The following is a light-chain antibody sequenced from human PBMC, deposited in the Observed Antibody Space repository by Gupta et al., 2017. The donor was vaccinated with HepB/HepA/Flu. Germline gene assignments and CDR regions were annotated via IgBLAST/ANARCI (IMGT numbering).Light chain of an antibody. V-gene: IGKV3-20*01. CDR3: QQYGTSPWT. CDR2: GAS. CDR1: QSVTSNY. Sequence: EIVLTQSPGTLSLSPGERATLSCRASQSVTSNYLAWYQQKPGQAPRLLISGASSRATGIPDRFSGMPDRFSGSGSGTDFTLTISRLEPEDFAVYYCQQYGTSPWTFGQGTKVEIK. J-gene: IGKJ1*01.